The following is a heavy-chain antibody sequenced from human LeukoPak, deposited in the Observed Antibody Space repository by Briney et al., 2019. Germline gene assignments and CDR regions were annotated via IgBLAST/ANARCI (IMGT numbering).Heavy chain of an antibody. CDR3: ARGGYSSGWYYHFDY. CDR1: GFTVSSNY. CDR2: LHSGGNA. J-gene: IGHJ4*02. D-gene: IGHD6-19*01. Sequence: GGSLRLSCAASGFTVSSNYMNWVRQAPGKGLEWVSLLHSGGNAHYADSVKGRFTISRDNSENTLYLEMISLRAEDTAAYYCARGGYSSGWYYHFDYWGQGTLVTVSS. V-gene: IGHV3-66*01.